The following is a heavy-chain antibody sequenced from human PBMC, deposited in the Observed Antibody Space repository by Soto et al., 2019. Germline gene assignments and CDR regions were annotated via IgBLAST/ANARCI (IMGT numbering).Heavy chain of an antibody. D-gene: IGHD2-15*01. CDR1: GGSFSGPY. CDR3: ARIEGNRIYFFDY. Sequence: QVQLLESGPGLVKPSETLSLTCTVSGGSFSGPYWGWIRQPPGKGLECIGYIHYSGITNYDPSLRSRVTMSIDMSKNQFSLSLTSVTTADTAIYYCARIEGNRIYFFDYWGPGSLVTVSS. J-gene: IGHJ4*02. CDR2: IHYSGIT. V-gene: IGHV4-59*11.